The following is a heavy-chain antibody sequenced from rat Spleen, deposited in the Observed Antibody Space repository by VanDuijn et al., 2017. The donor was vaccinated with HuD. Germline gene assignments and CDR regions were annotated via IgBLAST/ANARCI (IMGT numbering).Heavy chain of an antibody. D-gene: IGHD1-9*01. Sequence: EVQLVESGGGLVQPGRSLKLSCAASGFTFSDYGVAWVRQAPTKGLEWVATISYGDSSGHSGTYYRDSVKGRFTISRDNAKSTLSLQMDSLGSEDTATYYCARRHYGYTDYFDYWGQGVMVTASS. CDR1: GFTFSDYG. CDR3: ARRHYGYTDYFDY. CDR2: ISYGDSSGHSGT. J-gene: IGHJ2*01. V-gene: IGHV5-29*01.